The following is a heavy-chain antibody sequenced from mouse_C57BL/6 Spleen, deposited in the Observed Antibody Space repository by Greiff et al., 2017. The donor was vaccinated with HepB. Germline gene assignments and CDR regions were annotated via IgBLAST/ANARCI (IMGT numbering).Heavy chain of an antibody. J-gene: IGHJ3*01. CDR2: ISYDGSN. CDR3: ARDLYYDYDEAWFAY. V-gene: IGHV3-6*01. CDR1: GYSITSGYY. D-gene: IGHD2-4*01. Sequence: EVKLQESGPGLVKPSQSLSLTCSVTGYSITSGYYWNWIRQFPGNKLEWMGYISYDGSNNYNPSLKNRISITRDTSKNQFFLKLNSVTTEDTATYYCARDLYYDYDEAWFAYWGQGTLVTVSA.